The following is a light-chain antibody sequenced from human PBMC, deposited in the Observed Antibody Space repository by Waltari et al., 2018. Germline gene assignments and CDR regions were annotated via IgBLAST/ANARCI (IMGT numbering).Light chain of an antibody. V-gene: IGLV2-23*02. CDR3: CSYAGSGTYV. CDR1: SSDFGGYKL. J-gene: IGLJ1*01. CDR2: DVS. Sequence: QSALTQPASVSGSPGPSITISCPRPSSDFGGYKLVPWYQQHPGKAPKLMIYDVSERPSGVSNRFSGSKSANTASLTIAGLQAEDEADYYCCSYAGSGTYVFGTGTKVTVL.